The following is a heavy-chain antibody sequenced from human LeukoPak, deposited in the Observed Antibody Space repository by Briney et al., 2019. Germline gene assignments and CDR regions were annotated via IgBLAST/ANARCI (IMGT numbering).Heavy chain of an antibody. D-gene: IGHD3-10*01. CDR2: IYTSGTI. CDR3: ARDSGTTGEVKFDP. J-gene: IGHJ5*02. CDR1: GGSISSYY. V-gene: IGHV4-4*07. Sequence: SETLSLTCTVSGGSISSYYWSWIRQPAGTALEWIGRIYTSGTITCNPSLKSRVTMSVDTSKNQFSLKLSSVTAADTAVYYCARDSGTTGEVKFDPWGQGTLVTVSS.